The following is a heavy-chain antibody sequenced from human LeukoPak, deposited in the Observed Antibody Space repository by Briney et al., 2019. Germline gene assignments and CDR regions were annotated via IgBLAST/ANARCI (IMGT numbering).Heavy chain of an antibody. J-gene: IGHJ4*02. CDR1: GFTFSSYS. V-gene: IGHV3-21*01. CDR3: ARFRGYSYGYPDY. Sequence: PGGSLRLSCAASGFTFSSYSMNWVRQAPGKGLEWVSSISISSSYIYYADSVQGRFTISRDHAKNSLYLQMNSLRAEDTAVYYCARFRGYSYGYPDYWGQGTLVTVSS. D-gene: IGHD5-18*01. CDR2: ISISSSYI.